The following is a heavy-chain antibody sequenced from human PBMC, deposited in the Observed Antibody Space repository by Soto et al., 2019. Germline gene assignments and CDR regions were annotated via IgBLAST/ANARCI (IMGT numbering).Heavy chain of an antibody. CDR2: INPSGGST. D-gene: IGHD2-15*01. CDR1: GYTFTSYY. J-gene: IGHJ3*02. CDR3: ARDWRRYCSGGSCSPGAFDI. Sequence: ASVKVSCKASGYTFTSYYMHWVRQAPGQGLEWMGIINPSGGSTSYAQKFQGRVTMTRDTSTSTVYMELSSLRSEDTAVYYCARDWRRYCSGGSCSPGAFDIWGQGTMVTVSS. V-gene: IGHV1-46*01.